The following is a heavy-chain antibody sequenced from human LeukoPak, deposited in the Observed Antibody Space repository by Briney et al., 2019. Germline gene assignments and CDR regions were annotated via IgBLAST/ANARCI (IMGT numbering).Heavy chain of an antibody. CDR1: GFTFSTYT. CDR3: AREGVQNVWYMDV. V-gene: IGHV3-21*04. CDR2: ISISRSYI. D-gene: IGHD2-8*01. Sequence: PGGSLRLSWVASGFTFSTYTMVWVRQAPGKGLEWVSSISISRSYIFNADSVKGRLSISRDDAKNSMYLQMNSLRVEDTALYYCAREGVQNVWYMDVWGKGTTVTVS. J-gene: IGHJ6*03.